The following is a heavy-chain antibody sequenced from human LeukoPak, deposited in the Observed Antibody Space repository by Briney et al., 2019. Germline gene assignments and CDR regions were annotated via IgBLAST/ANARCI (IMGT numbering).Heavy chain of an antibody. V-gene: IGHV3-49*04. CDR3: TRVYRVGATPLDY. CDR2: IRNKAYGGTT. J-gene: IGHJ4*02. D-gene: IGHD1-26*01. Sequence: GSLRLSCTTSGFTFGDYALSWVRQAPGKGLEWVGFIRNKAYGGTTEYAASVKGRFTISRDDSKSIAYLQMNSLKTEDTAVYYCTRVYRVGATPLDYWGQGTLVTVSS. CDR1: GFTFGDYA.